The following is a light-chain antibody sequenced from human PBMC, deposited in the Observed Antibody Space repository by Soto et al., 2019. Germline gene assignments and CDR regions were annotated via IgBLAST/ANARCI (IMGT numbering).Light chain of an antibody. CDR2: GAS. Sequence: LTHSPVTLSLSQGERATLSCRASQSVSSSYLAWYQQKPGQAPRLLIYGASSRATGIPDRFSGSGSGTDFTLPISRLEPEDFPAYCCPESGFSFRTFSQGTIVDIK. CDR3: PESGFSFRT. V-gene: IGKV3-20*01. J-gene: IGKJ1*01. CDR1: QSVSSSY.